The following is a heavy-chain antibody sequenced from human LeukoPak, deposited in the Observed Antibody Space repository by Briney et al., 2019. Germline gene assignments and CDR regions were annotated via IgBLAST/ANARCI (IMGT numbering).Heavy chain of an antibody. CDR1: GGSISSSSYY. CDR3: ARGETDGSWFDP. V-gene: IGHV4-61*02. J-gene: IGHJ5*02. Sequence: PSETLSLTCTVSGGSISSSSYYWSWIRQPAGKGLEWIGRIYTSGSTNYNPSLKSRVTISVDTSKNQFSLKLSSVTAADTAVYYCARGETDGSWFDPWGQGTLVTVSS. CDR2: IYTSGST.